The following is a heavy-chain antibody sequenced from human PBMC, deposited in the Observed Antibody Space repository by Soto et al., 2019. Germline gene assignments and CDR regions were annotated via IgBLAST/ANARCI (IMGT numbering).Heavy chain of an antibody. CDR3: AREVVETSSLCLDP. CDR2: MNTNTNTT. J-gene: IGHJ5*02. Sequence: GASVKVSCKASGYTFTNNDINWVRQAPGQGLEWMGWMNTNTNTTDFAEVFQGRVSLTCDTSISTAYMQLNSLNIADTAVYYCAREVVETSSLCLDPWGQGTLVTVSS. CDR1: GYTFTNND. V-gene: IGHV1-8*01. D-gene: IGHD6-6*01.